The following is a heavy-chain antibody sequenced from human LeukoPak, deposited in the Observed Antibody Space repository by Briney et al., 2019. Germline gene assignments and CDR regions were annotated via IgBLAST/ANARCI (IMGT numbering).Heavy chain of an antibody. V-gene: IGHV4-59*01. J-gene: IGHJ5*02. CDR2: IYYSGST. D-gene: IGHD3-3*01. Sequence: PSETLSLTCTVSGGSISSYYWSWIRQPPRKGLEWIGYIYYSGSTNYNPSLKSRVTISVDTSKNQFSLKLSSVTAADTAVYYCARGVTYYDFWSGSHSFDPWGQGTLVTVSS. CDR3: ARGVTYYDFWSGSHSFDP. CDR1: GGSISSYY.